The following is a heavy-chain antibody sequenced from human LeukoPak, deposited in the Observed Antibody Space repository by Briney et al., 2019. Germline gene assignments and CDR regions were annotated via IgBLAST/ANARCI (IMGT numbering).Heavy chain of an antibody. V-gene: IGHV1-3*01. J-gene: IGHJ4*02. CDR2: INAGNGNT. CDR1: GYTFTSYA. CDR3: ARSNMVRGVIILFDY. D-gene: IGHD3-10*01. Sequence: HGASVKVSCKASGYTFTSYAMHWVRQAPGQRLEWMGWINAGNGNTKYSQKFQGRVTITRDTSASTAYMELSSLRSEDTAVYYCARSNMVRGVIILFDYWGQGTLVTVSS.